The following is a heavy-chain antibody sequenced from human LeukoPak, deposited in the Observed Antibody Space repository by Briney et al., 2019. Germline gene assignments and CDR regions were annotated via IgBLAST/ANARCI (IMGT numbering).Heavy chain of an antibody. CDR1: GGSFSGYY. Sequence: SETLSLTCAVYGGSFSGYYWSWIRQPPGKGLEWIGEINHSGSTNYNPSLKSRVTISVDTSKNQFSLKLSSVTAADTAVYYCASSYFGYTFDYWGQGTLVTVSS. J-gene: IGHJ4*02. V-gene: IGHV4-34*01. CDR3: ASSYFGYTFDY. D-gene: IGHD3-10*01. CDR2: INHSGST.